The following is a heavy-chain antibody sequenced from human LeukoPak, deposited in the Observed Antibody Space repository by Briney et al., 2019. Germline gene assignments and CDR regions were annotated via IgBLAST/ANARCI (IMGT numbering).Heavy chain of an antibody. CDR2: IRGKADNYAT. J-gene: IGHJ4*02. CDR3: TQNNY. Sequence: GGSLRLSCAASGFTFSSYAMSWVRQASGKGLEWVGRIRGKADNYATAYAASVQGRCTISRDDSQNTAYLQLNSLKTEDTAVYYCTQNNYWGQGALVTVSS. V-gene: IGHV3-73*01. CDR1: GFTFSSYA.